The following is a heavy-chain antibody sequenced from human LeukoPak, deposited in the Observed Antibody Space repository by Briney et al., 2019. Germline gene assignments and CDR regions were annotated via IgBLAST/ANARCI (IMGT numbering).Heavy chain of an antibody. J-gene: IGHJ3*01. CDR1: GFTFDDYA. D-gene: IGHD3-22*01. Sequence: PGRSLRLSCAASGFTFDDYAMHWVRQAPGKGLDWVSSISPTSAYIYYQDSVKGRFTISRDDAKNSLYLEMDSLRAEDTAVYYCARTIYYYESTSYFSDAFDVWGQGTMVTVSS. CDR2: ISPTSAYI. V-gene: IGHV3-21*01. CDR3: ARTIYYYESTSYFSDAFDV.